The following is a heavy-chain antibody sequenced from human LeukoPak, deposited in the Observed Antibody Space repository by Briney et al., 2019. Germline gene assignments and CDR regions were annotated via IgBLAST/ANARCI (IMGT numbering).Heavy chain of an antibody. D-gene: IGHD2-2*01. J-gene: IGHJ5*02. CDR3: ARDLRGYCSSTSCYHNWFDP. CDR1: GGTFSSYA. Sequence: SVKVSCKASGGTFSSYAISWVRQAPGQGLEWMGGIISILGTANYAQKFQGRVTITTDESTSTAYMELSSLRSEDTAVYYCARDLRGYCSSTSCYHNWFDPWGQGTLVTVSS. CDR2: IISILGTA. V-gene: IGHV1-69*05.